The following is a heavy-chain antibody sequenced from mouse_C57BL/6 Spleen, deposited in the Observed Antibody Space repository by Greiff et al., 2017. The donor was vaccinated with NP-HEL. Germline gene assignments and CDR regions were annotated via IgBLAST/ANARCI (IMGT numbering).Heavy chain of an antibody. CDR3: ARSNSDYFDY. CDR1: GYTFTSYW. CDR2: IHPNSGST. V-gene: IGHV1-64*01. J-gene: IGHJ2*01. D-gene: IGHD2-5*01. Sequence: QVQLQQPGAELVKPGASVKLSCKASGYTFTSYWMHWVKQRPGQGLEWIGMIHPNSGSTNYNEKLKSKATLTVDKSSSTAYMQLSSLTSEESAVYYCARSNSDYFDYWGQGTTLTVSS.